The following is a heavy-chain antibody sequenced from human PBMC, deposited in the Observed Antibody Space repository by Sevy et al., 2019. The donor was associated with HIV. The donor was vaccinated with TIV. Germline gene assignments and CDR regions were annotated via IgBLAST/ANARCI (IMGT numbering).Heavy chain of an antibody. Sequence: ASVKVSCKASGYTFTSYGISWVRQAPGQGLAWMGWISAYNGNTNYAQKLQGRVTMTTDTSTGTAYMELRSLRSDDTAVYYCARDLERFVSGNSSYYGMDVWGQGTTVTVSS. CDR1: GYTFTSYG. D-gene: IGHD3-3*01. CDR3: ARDLERFVSGNSSYYGMDV. V-gene: IGHV1-18*01. J-gene: IGHJ6*02. CDR2: ISAYNGNT.